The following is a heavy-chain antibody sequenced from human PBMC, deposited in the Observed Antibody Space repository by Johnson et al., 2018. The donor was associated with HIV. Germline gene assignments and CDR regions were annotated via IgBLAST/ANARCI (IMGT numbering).Heavy chain of an antibody. V-gene: IGHV3-9*01. CDR2: IRWISGSI. D-gene: IGHD6-19*01. CDR3: AKVFKVRVAGAFDI. Sequence: VQLVESGGGLVQPGRSLRLSCAASGFSFDDYAMHWVRQAPGKGLEWVSGIRWISGSIGYADSVRGRFTISRDNAKNSLYLQVNSLRADDTALYYCAKVFKVRVAGAFDIWGQGTMVTVSS. J-gene: IGHJ3*02. CDR1: GFSFDDYA.